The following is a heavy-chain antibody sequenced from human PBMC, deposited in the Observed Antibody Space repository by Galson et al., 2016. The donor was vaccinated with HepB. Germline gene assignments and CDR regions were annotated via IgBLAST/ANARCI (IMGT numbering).Heavy chain of an antibody. CDR2: ISCKSGSI. V-gene: IGHV3-9*01. CDR3: AQGVRFICHYGMDL. D-gene: IGHD3-16*02. J-gene: IGHJ6*02. CDR1: GFTFDDHD. Sequence: SLRLSCAASGFTFDDHDMHWVRQAPGKGLEWVSGISCKSGSIGYADPVKGRFTISRDNAKNSLYLQMNSLRVEDTAVYYCAQGVRFICHYGMDLWGQGTTVTVSS.